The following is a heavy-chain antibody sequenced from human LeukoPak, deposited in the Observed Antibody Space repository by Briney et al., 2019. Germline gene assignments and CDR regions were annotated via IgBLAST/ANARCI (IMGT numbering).Heavy chain of an antibody. CDR2: FDPEDGET. J-gene: IGHJ3*02. CDR1: GYTLTELS. CDR3: ATGLLVGTTPDAFDI. D-gene: IGHD1-26*01. Sequence: GASVKVSCTVSGYTLTELSMHWVRQAPGKGLEWMGGFDPEDGETMYAQKFQGRVTMTEDTSTDTAYMELSSLRSEDTAIYYCATGLLVGTTPDAFDIWGQGTMVTVSS. V-gene: IGHV1-24*01.